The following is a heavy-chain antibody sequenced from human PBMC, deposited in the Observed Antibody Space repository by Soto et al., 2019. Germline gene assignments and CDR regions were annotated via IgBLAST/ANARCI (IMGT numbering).Heavy chain of an antibody. CDR2: IGASGAGT. Sequence: GGSLILSCAASGVTFSSYSMSWVRQAPGKGLEWVSAIGASGAGTYYAEYVKGRFTISRDNSKNTLYLQMNSLRAEDTAVYYCALRKTGSYFDFWGQGTLVTVSS. V-gene: IGHV3-23*01. D-gene: IGHD1-26*01. CDR1: GVTFSSYS. J-gene: IGHJ4*02. CDR3: ALRKTGSYFDF.